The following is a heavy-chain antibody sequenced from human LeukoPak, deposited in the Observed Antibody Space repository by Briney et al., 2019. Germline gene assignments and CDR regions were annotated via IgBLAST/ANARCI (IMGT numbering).Heavy chain of an antibody. CDR3: ARGPYSYDSSGAFDI. J-gene: IGHJ3*02. D-gene: IGHD3-22*01. Sequence: SETLSLTCTAAGGSISSYYWSWIRQPAREGLEWIGYIYNSGSTNYNPSLKSRVTISVDTSKNQFSLKLSSVTAADTAVYYCARGPYSYDSSGAFDIWGQGTMVTVSS. CDR1: GGSISSYY. CDR2: IYNSGST. V-gene: IGHV4-59*01.